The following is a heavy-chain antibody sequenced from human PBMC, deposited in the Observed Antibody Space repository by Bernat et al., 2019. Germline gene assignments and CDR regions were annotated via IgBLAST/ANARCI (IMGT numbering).Heavy chain of an antibody. CDR2: ISYDGSNK. CDR1: GFTFSSYG. J-gene: IGHJ3*01. D-gene: IGHD3-22*01. CDR3: ENDLLYYSTGYYHYTIDV. V-gene: IGHV3-30*18. Sequence: QVQLVESGGGVVQPGRSLRLSCAASGFTFSSYGMHWVRQAPGKGLEWVAVISYDGSNKYYADSVKARFTISRENSKNTLYLQMNSLRAEDTAVYYCENDLLYYSTGYYHYTIDVWGQGTMVTVSS.